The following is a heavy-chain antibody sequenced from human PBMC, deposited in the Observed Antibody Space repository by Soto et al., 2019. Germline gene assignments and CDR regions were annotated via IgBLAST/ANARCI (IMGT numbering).Heavy chain of an antibody. CDR1: GYTFTSYG. J-gene: IGHJ5*02. CDR2: ISAYNGNT. D-gene: IGHD3-3*01. V-gene: IGHV1-18*01. Sequence: ASVKVSCKASGYTFTSYGISWVRQAPGQGLEWMGWISAYNGNTNYAQKLQGRVTMTTDTSTSTAYMELRSLRSDDTAVYYCARIRFLEWLFGRFDPWGQGTLVTVSS. CDR3: ARIRFLEWLFGRFDP.